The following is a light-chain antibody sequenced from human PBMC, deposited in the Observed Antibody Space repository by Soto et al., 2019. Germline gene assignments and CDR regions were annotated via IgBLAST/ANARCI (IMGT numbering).Light chain of an antibody. V-gene: IGKV1D-12*01. CDR1: QGISSL. J-gene: IGKJ1*01. CDR3: QQADSFPWT. CDR2: YAS. Sequence: DIQMTQSPSSVSASVGDRVTSTCRASQGISSLLAWYQQKPGKAPKLLIYYASNLENGVPSRFSGSGSGPDFTLTISSLQPEDFATYFCQQADSFPWTFGQGTKVEL.